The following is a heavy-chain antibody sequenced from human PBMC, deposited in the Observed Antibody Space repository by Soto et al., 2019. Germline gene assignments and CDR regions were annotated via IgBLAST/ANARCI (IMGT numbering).Heavy chain of an antibody. Sequence: SVKVSCKTSGGTFSSYAISWVRQAPGQGLEWMGGIIPIFGTANYAQKFQGRVTITADKSTSTAYMELSSLRSEDTAVYYCARGTRYSGSYYGRDGWFDPWGQGTLVTVSS. CDR2: IIPIFGTA. CDR1: GGTFSSYA. D-gene: IGHD1-26*01. V-gene: IGHV1-69*06. J-gene: IGHJ5*02. CDR3: ARGTRYSGSYYGRDGWFDP.